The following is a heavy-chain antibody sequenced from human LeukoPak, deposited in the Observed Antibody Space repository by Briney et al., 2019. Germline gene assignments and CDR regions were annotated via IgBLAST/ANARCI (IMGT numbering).Heavy chain of an antibody. CDR1: GFTFSSYG. CDR3: AKVTYGSGTYGAFDY. Sequence: PGGSLRLSYAGSGFTFSSYGMSWVRQAPGKGLEWVSCIRGSGTSTYYADSVKGRFTITRDNSKNTLYLQMNSLRAEDTAVYYCAKVTYGSGTYGAFDYWGQGTLVTVSS. D-gene: IGHD3-10*01. CDR2: IRGSGTST. J-gene: IGHJ4*02. V-gene: IGHV3-23*01.